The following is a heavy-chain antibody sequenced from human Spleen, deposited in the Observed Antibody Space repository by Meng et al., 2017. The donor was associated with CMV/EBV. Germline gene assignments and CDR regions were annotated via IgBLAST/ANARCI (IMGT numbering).Heavy chain of an antibody. CDR1: GYTSTSYY. V-gene: IGHV1-46*01. Sequence: KAAGYTSTSYYMHWVRQARGQGLEWMGIINPSGGSKSYAQKCQGRVTMTRDTSTSTVYMELSSLRSADTAVYYCARATSSQNWFDPWGQGTLVTVSS. J-gene: IGHJ5*02. CDR2: INPSGGSK. CDR3: ARATSSQNWFDP. D-gene: IGHD6-13*01.